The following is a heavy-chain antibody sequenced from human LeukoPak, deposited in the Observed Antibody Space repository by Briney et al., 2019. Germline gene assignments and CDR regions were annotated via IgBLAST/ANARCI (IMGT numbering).Heavy chain of an antibody. J-gene: IGHJ4*02. Sequence: ASVKVSCKASGYTFTGYYTHWVRQAPGQGLEWMGWINPNSGGTNYAQKFQGRVTMTRDTSISTAYMELSRLRSDDTAVYYCARVGTAGEDSSSWYDFDYWGQGTLVTVSS. CDR2: INPNSGGT. CDR3: ARVGTAGEDSSSWYDFDY. CDR1: GYTFTGYY. D-gene: IGHD6-13*01. V-gene: IGHV1-2*02.